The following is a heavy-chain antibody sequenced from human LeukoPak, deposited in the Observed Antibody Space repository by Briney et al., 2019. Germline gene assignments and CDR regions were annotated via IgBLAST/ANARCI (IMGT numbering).Heavy chain of an antibody. D-gene: IGHD2-2*01. J-gene: IGHJ5*02. CDR2: IIPTFGTA. Sequence: GSSVTVSCKASGGTFSSYAISWVRQAPGQGLEWMGGIIPTFGTANYAQKFQGRVTITTDESTSTAYMELSSLRSEDTAVYYCARGGGPAAPGGANWFDPWGQGTLVTASS. V-gene: IGHV1-69*05. CDR3: ARGGGPAAPGGANWFDP. CDR1: GGTFSSYA.